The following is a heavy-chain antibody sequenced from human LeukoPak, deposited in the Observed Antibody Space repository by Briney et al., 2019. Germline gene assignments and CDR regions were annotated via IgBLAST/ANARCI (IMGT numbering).Heavy chain of an antibody. CDR2: ISSSGSTI. Sequence: GGSLRLSCAASGFTFSDYFMSWIRQAPGKGLEWVSYISSSGSTIYYADSVKGRFTIPRDNAKNSLYLQMNSLRAEDTAVYYCAKVSGSYVGYYGMDVWGQGTTVTVSS. CDR1: GFTFSDYF. CDR3: AKVSGSYVGYYGMDV. V-gene: IGHV3-11*01. D-gene: IGHD1-26*01. J-gene: IGHJ6*02.